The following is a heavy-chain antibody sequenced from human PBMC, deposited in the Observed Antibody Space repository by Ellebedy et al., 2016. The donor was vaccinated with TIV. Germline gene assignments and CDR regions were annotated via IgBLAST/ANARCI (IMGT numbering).Heavy chain of an antibody. CDR2: ISPGDSHT. D-gene: IGHD5-12*01. Sequence: GESLKISCKSSGYNFTNYWIGWLRQMPGKGLEWMGIISPGDSHTTYSPSFRGQVIICADKSVNPAFLHWSSLQASDTAVYYCARPSAVAFDYWGQGTLVTVSS. CDR3: ARPSAVAFDY. J-gene: IGHJ4*02. CDR1: GYNFTNYW. V-gene: IGHV5-51*01.